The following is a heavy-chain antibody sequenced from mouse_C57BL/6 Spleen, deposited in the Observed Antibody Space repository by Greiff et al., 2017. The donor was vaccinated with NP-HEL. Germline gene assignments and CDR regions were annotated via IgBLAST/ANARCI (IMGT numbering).Heavy chain of an antibody. CDR2: IYPGDGDT. J-gene: IGHJ2*01. Sequence: QVQLKQSGPELVKPGASVKISCKASGYAFSSSWMNWVKQRPGKGLEWIGRIYPGDGDTNYNGKFKGKATLTADKSSSTAYIQLSSLTSEDSAVYFCARRNYYSNYVGYYFDYWGQGTTLTVSS. CDR3: ARRNYYSNYVGYYFDY. V-gene: IGHV1-82*01. CDR1: GYAFSSSW. D-gene: IGHD2-5*01.